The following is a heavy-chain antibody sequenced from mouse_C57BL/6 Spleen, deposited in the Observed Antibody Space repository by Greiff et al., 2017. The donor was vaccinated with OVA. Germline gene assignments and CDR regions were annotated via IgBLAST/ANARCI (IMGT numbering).Heavy chain of an antibody. J-gene: IGHJ1*03. Sequence: VQVVESGPGLVAPSQSLSITCTVSGFSLTSYAISWVRQPPGKGLEWLGVIWTGGGTNYNSALKSRLSISKDNSKSQVFLKMNSLQTDDTARYYCAREGTYGNYWYFDVWGTGTTVTVSS. CDR2: IWTGGGT. CDR1: GFSLTSYA. V-gene: IGHV2-9-1*01. CDR3: AREGTYGNYWYFDV. D-gene: IGHD2-1*01.